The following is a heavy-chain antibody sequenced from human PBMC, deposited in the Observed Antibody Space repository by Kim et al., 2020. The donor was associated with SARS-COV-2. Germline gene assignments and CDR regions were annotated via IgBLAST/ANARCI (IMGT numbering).Heavy chain of an antibody. CDR1: GFSLSTSGVG. J-gene: IGHJ6*02. D-gene: IGHD3-22*01. Sequence: SGPTLVNPTQTLTLTCTFSGFSLSTSGVGVGWIRQPPGKALEWLALIYWDDDKRYSPSLKSRLTITKDTSKNQVVLTMTNMDPVDTATYYCAHSREYYYDSSGYATGYGMDVWGQGTTVTVSS. CDR2: IYWDDDK. CDR3: AHSREYYYDSSGYATGYGMDV. V-gene: IGHV2-5*02.